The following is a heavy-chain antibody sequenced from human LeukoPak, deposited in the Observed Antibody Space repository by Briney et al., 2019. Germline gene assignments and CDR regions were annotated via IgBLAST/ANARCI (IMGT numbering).Heavy chain of an antibody. D-gene: IGHD6-19*01. CDR1: GDTFSRYT. CDR2: IIPILNIT. V-gene: IGHV1-69*02. CDR3: ATSTDSSGQRRPFDA. Sequence: ASVKVSCKASGDTFSRYTFIWVRQAPGQGFEWMGRIIPILNITKYSQRFQGRVAITADTSANTAYMALSSLRSDDTAVYFCATSTDSSGQRRPFDAWGQGSMVIVSS. J-gene: IGHJ3*01.